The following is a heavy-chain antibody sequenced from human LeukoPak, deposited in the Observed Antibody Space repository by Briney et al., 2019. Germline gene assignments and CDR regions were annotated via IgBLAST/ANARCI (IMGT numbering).Heavy chain of an antibody. Sequence: GESLKISCKGSGSSFTSYWIGWVRPMPGKGLEWMGIIYPGDSDTRYSPSFQGQVTISADKSISTAYLQWSSLKASDTAMYYCARLGGYRDYYYYYGMDVWGQGTTVTVSS. D-gene: IGHD6-19*01. V-gene: IGHV5-51*01. J-gene: IGHJ6*02. CDR3: ARLGGYRDYYYYYGMDV. CDR2: IYPGDSDT. CDR1: GSSFTSYW.